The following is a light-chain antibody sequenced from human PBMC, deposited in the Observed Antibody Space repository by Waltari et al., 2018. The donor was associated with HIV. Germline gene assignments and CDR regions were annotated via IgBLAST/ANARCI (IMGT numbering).Light chain of an antibody. J-gene: IGKJ4*01. CDR2: DAS. Sequence: TLSLSPGERATLSCRASQSVNNYLAWYQQKPGQAPRLLIYDASNRATGIPARFSGSGSGTDFTLTISSLEPEDFAVYYCQQRSNWPPLTFGGGTKVEIK. CDR3: QQRSNWPPLT. V-gene: IGKV3-11*01. CDR1: QSVNNY.